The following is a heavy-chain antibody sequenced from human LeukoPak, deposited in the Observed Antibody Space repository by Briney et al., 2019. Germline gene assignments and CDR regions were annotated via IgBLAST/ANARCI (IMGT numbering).Heavy chain of an antibody. V-gene: IGHV3-23*01. CDR3: AKGIYSSGWSYFDY. CDR1: GFTFSYSA. D-gene: IGHD6-19*01. J-gene: IGHJ4*01. CDR2: LSGSGITT. Sequence: GGSLRLSCAASGFTFSYSAMSWVRQAPGKGLEWVSTLSGSGITTYYADSMKGRFTISRDNSKNTLYLRMNTLRAEDSALYYCAKGIYSSGWSYFDYWGHGTLVSVSS.